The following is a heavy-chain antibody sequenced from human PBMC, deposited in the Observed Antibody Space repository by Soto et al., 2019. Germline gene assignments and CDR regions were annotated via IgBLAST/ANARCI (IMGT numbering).Heavy chain of an antibody. CDR2: ISYDGSNK. J-gene: IGHJ3*02. D-gene: IGHD1-1*01. V-gene: IGHV3-30*18. CDR3: AKVDNWTDANAFDI. Sequence: GGSLRLSCAASGFTLSSYGMHWVRQAPGKGLEWVAVISYDGSNKYYADSVKGRFTISRDNSKNTLYLQMNSLRAEDTAVYYCAKVDNWTDANAFDIWGQGTMVTV. CDR1: GFTLSSYG.